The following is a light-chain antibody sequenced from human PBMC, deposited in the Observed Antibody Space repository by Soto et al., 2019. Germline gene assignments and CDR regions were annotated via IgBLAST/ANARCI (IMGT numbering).Light chain of an antibody. J-gene: IGKJ2*01. Sequence: EIVLTQSPGSLSLSPGERATLSCRASQSVSSGSLAWYQQKPGQAPRLLIYGASSRATGVPDRFSGSGSGTDFTLTISRLEPEDFAVYYCQLYSGSPMYTFGQGTRLGIK. CDR2: GAS. CDR1: QSVSSGS. V-gene: IGKV3-20*01. CDR3: QLYSGSPMYT.